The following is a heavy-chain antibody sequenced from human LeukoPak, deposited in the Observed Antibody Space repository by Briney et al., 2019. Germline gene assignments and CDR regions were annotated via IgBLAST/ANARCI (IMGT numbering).Heavy chain of an antibody. CDR2: ISTSGST. Sequence: PSETLSLTCSVSGGSISSDYWSWIRQPPGKGLEWVGYISTSGSTDYNPSLKSRVTISVDTSQKYFSLKLTSVTAADTAVYYCARAGCSSTSCYFNPSGHFDYWGQGTLVTVSS. CDR1: GGSISSDY. CDR3: ARAGCSSTSCYFNPSGHFDY. J-gene: IGHJ4*02. V-gene: IGHV4-4*09. D-gene: IGHD2-2*01.